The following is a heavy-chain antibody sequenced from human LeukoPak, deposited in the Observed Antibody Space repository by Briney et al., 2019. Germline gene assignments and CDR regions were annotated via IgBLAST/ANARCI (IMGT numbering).Heavy chain of an antibody. J-gene: IGHJ3*02. D-gene: IGHD3-22*01. V-gene: IGHV3-21*01. Sequence: AGGSLRLSCAASGFTFSSYSMNWVRQAPGKGLEWVSSISSSSSYIYYADSVKGRFTISRDNAKNSLYLQMNSLRAEDTAVYYCARDRPRYYYDSSGYHHGDAFDIWGQGTMVTVSS. CDR2: ISSSSSYI. CDR3: ARDRPRYYYDSSGYHHGDAFDI. CDR1: GFTFSSYS.